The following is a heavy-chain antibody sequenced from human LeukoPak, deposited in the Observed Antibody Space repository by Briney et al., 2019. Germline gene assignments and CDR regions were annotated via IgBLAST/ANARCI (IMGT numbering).Heavy chain of an antibody. V-gene: IGHV3-48*01. D-gene: IGHD2-8*01. J-gene: IGHJ6*02. Sequence: GGSLRLSCAASGFTFSSYSMNWVRQAPGKGLEWVSYISSSSSTIYYADSVKGRFTISRDNAKNSLYLQMNSLRAEDTAVYYCARYPLTDAIHYGMDVWGQGTTVTVSS. CDR1: GFTFSSYS. CDR2: ISSSSSTI. CDR3: ARYPLTDAIHYGMDV.